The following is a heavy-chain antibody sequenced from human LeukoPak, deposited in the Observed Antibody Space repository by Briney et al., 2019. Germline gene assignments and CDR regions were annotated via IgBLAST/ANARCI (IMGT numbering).Heavy chain of an antibody. J-gene: IGHJ4*02. Sequence: SETLSLTCTVSGGSISSGGYYWSWIRQPPGKGLEWIGEINHSGSTNYNPSLKSRVTISVDTSKNQFSLKLSSVTAADTAVYYCARAVVYGSGPFDYWGQGTLVTVSS. D-gene: IGHD3-10*01. V-gene: IGHV4-39*07. CDR3: ARAVVYGSGPFDY. CDR1: GGSISSGGYY. CDR2: INHSGST.